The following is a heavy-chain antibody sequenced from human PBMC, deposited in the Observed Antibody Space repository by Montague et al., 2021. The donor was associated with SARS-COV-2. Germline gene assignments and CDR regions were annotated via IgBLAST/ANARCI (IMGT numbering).Heavy chain of an antibody. CDR3: ARADSSSWYLDWFDP. J-gene: IGHJ5*02. Sequence: SLRLSCAASGFTFSSYSMNWVRQAPGKGLEWVSSISSSSSYIYYADSVKGRFTIPRDNAKNSLYLQMNSLRAEDTAVYYCARADSSSWYLDWFDPWGQGTLVTVSS. V-gene: IGHV3-21*01. CDR1: GFTFSSYS. CDR2: ISSSSSYI. D-gene: IGHD6-13*01.